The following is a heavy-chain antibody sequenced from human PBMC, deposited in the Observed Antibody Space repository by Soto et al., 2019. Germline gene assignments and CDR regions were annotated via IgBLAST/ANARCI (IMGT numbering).Heavy chain of an antibody. Sequence: SETLSLTCTVSGGSISSSSYYWGWIRQPPGKGLEWIGSIYYSGSTYYNPSLKSRVTISVDTSKNQFSLKLSSVTAADTAVYYCATNLYYDILTGLYYYGMDVWGQGTTVTVSS. CDR3: ATNLYYDILTGLYYYGMDV. D-gene: IGHD3-9*01. J-gene: IGHJ6*02. V-gene: IGHV4-39*01. CDR2: IYYSGST. CDR1: GGSISSSSYY.